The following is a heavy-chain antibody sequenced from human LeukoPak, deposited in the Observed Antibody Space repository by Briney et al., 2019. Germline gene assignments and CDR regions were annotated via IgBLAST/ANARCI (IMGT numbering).Heavy chain of an antibody. CDR2: IKSDGSST. CDR1: EFTFSSYW. J-gene: IGHJ5*02. Sequence: PGGSLRLSCAASEFTFSSYWMHWVRQAPGKGLVWVSRIKSDGSSTSYADSVKGRFTISRDNAKNSLYLQMKSLRAEDTAVYYCARDHDSSGYYYVTWGQGTLVTVSS. D-gene: IGHD3-22*01. V-gene: IGHV3-74*01. CDR3: ARDHDSSGYYYVT.